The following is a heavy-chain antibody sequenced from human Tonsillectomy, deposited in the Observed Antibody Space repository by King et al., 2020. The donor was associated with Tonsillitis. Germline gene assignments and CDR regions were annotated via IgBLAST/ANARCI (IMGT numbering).Heavy chain of an antibody. V-gene: IGHV1-2*02. CDR1: GYTFIGYY. CDR3: ARVQDGDYPGGFDY. Sequence: VQLVQSGAEVKKPGASVKVSCKASGYTFIGYYMHWVRQAPGQGLEWMGWINPNRGGTNHAQKFQGRVTMTRDTSISTVYMELSRLRSDDTAVYYCARVQDGDYPGGFDYWGQGTLVTVSS. D-gene: IGHD4-17*01. J-gene: IGHJ4*02. CDR2: INPNRGGT.